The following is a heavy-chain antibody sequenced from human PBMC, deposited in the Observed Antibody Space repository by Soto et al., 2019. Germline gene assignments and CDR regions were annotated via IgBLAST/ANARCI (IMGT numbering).Heavy chain of an antibody. Sequence: QVQLVESGGGVVQPGRSLRLSCAASGFTFSSYAMHWVRQAPGKGLEWVAVISYDGSNKYYADSVKGRFTISRDNSKNSLYLQMNSLRAEDTAVYYCARGHSGWVDGRMIDYWGQGTLVTVSS. V-gene: IGHV3-30-3*01. D-gene: IGHD5-12*01. CDR2: ISYDGSNK. J-gene: IGHJ4*02. CDR1: GFTFSSYA. CDR3: ARGHSGWVDGRMIDY.